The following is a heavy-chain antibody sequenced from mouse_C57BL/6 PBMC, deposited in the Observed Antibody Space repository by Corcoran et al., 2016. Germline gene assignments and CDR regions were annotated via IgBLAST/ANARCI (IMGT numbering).Heavy chain of an antibody. J-gene: IGHJ2*01. CDR1: GSTFTSYG. CDR2: IYPRSGNT. CDR3: ARSGTYYSIYVDY. V-gene: IGHV1-81*01. Sequence: QVQLQQSGAELARPGAPVKLACKASGSTFTSYGISWVKQRTGQGLGWIGEIYPRSGNTYYNEKFKGKATLTADKSSSTAYIELRSLTSEDSAVYFCARSGTYYSIYVDYWGQGTTLAVS. D-gene: IGHD2-5*01.